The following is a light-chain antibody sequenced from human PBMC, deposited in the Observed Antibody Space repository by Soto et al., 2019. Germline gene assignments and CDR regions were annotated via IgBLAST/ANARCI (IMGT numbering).Light chain of an antibody. CDR1: QSVSNNY. CDR2: GAS. Sequence: EIVLTQSPVTLSRSPGERATLSCRASQSVSNNYLAWYQQKPGQAPKLLIYGASNRATGIPDRFSGSGSGTDFTLTIRRLEPEDFAVYYCQQYGSSGTFGQGTKVDIK. V-gene: IGKV3-20*01. J-gene: IGKJ1*01. CDR3: QQYGSSGT.